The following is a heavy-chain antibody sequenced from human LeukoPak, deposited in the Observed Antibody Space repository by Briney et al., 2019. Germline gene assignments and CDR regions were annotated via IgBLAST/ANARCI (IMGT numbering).Heavy chain of an antibody. D-gene: IGHD2-15*01. CDR2: IDVTGST. CDR1: GDSVSSSSYY. CDR3: AKYGFSSCSGSERIPH. V-gene: IGHV4-39*06. Sequence: SQTLSLTCSVSGDSVSSSSYYSGWLRQPPGKGLEWIVSIDVTGSTYYNPYLKSRVKISVDTSKNQLPVQLASVTAPDTAVYYCAKYGFSSCSGSERIPHWGQGTLVPVSS. J-gene: IGHJ4*02.